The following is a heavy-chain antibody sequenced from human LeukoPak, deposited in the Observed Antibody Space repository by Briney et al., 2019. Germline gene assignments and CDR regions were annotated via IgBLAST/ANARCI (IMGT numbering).Heavy chain of an antibody. CDR2: IYTSGST. CDR1: GGSISSYY. CDR3: ARDVFSDYGDYVDAFDI. J-gene: IGHJ3*02. V-gene: IGHV4-4*07. D-gene: IGHD4-17*01. Sequence: SETLSLTCTVSGGSISSYYWSWIRQPAGKGLEWIGRIYTSGSTNYNPSLKSRVTMSVDTSENQFSLKLSSVTAADTAVYYCARDVFSDYGDYVDAFDIWGQGTMVTVSS.